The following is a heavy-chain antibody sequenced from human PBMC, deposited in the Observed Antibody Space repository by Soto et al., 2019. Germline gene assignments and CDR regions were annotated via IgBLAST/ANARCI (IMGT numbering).Heavy chain of an antibody. V-gene: IGHV1-46*01. J-gene: IGHJ5*02. Sequence: ASVKVSCKASGYTFTSYYMHWVRHAPGQGLEWMGIINPSGGSTSYAQKFQGRVTMTRDTSTSPVYMELSSLRSEDTAVYYCARYGGGCSGGSCYHNCLGPWGQGTLVTV. CDR1: GYTFTSYY. CDR3: ARYGGGCSGGSCYHNCLGP. CDR2: INPSGGST. D-gene: IGHD2-15*01.